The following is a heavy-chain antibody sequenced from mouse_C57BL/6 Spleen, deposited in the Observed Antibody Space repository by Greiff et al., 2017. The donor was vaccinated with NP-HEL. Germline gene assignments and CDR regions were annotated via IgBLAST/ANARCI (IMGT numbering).Heavy chain of an antibody. D-gene: IGHD3-2*02. CDR3: AQSIETAQGFDY. J-gene: IGHJ2*01. CDR2: IHPSDSDT. Sequence: QVQLKQPGAELVKPGASVKVSCKASGYTFTSYWMHWVKQRPGQVLEWIGRIHPSDSDTNYNQKFKGKATLTVDKSSSTAYMQLSSLTSEDSAVYYCAQSIETAQGFDYWGQGTTLTVSS. CDR1: GYTFTSYW. V-gene: IGHV1-74*01.